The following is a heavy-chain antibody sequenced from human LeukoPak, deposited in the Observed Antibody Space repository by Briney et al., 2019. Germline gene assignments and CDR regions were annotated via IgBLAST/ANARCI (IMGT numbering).Heavy chain of an antibody. CDR3: ARDFFPYYDSSGHNWFDP. V-gene: IGHV4-31*03. CDR1: GGSISSGGYY. D-gene: IGHD3-22*01. J-gene: IGHJ5*02. CDR2: IYYSGST. Sequence: TSQTLSLTCTVSGGSISSGGYYWSWIRQHPGKGLEWIGYIYYSGSTYYNPSLKSRVTISVDTSKNQFSLKLSSVTAADTAVYYCARDFFPYYDSSGHNWFDPWGQGTLVTVSS.